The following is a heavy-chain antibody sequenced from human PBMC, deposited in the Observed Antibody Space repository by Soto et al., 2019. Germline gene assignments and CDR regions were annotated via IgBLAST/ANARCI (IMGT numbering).Heavy chain of an antibody. CDR3: ARVFTNWDMDV. CDR2: IYYSGST. J-gene: IGHJ6*03. V-gene: IGHV4-59*01. D-gene: IGHD7-27*01. Sequence: SETLSLTCTVSGGSISSYYWSWIRQPPGKGLEWIGYIYYSGSTNYSPSLESRVTISVDTSKNQFSLKLSSVTAADTAVYYCARVFTNWDMDVWGKGTTVTVSS. CDR1: GGSISSYY.